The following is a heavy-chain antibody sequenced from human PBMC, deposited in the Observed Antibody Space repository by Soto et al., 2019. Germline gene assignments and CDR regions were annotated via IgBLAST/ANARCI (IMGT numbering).Heavy chain of an antibody. V-gene: IGHV3-30*18. J-gene: IGHJ4*02. D-gene: IGHD2-21*02. CDR3: AKDSRIVVVTAPYDY. Sequence: QVQLVESGGGVVQPGRSLRLSCAASGFTFSSYGMHWVRQAPGKGLERVAVISYDGSNKYYADSVKGRFTFSRDNSKNTLYLQMNSLRAEDTAVYYCAKDSRIVVVTAPYDYWGQGTLVTVSS. CDR2: ISYDGSNK. CDR1: GFTFSSYG.